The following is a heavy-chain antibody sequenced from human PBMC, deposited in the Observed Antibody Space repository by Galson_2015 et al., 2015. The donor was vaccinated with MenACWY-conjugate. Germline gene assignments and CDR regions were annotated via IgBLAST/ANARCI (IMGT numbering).Heavy chain of an antibody. J-gene: IGHJ5*02. V-gene: IGHV3-15*01. CDR3: TTVGGVNGFDP. Sequence: SLRLSCAASGFTFSNAWMSWVRQAPGKGLEWVGRIKSKTGGGTTDYAAPVKGRFTISIDESKYTLYLQMNRRKAEETAVYYCTTVGGVNGFDPWGQGTLVTVSS. D-gene: IGHD2-15*01. CDR1: GFTFSNAW. CDR2: IKSKTGGGTT.